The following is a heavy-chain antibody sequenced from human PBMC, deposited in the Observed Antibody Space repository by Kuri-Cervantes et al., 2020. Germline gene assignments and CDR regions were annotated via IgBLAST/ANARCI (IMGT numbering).Heavy chain of an antibody. CDR1: GFAFSSYW. J-gene: IGHJ4*02. Sequence: GGSLRLSCAGSGFAFSSYWMHWVRQAPGKGLVWVSRINSDGSSTTYADSVKGRFTISRDNAKNTLYLQMNSLRAEDTAVYYCARGGDFVDILATMGIFDYWGQGTLVTVSS. CDR3: ARGGDFVDILATMGIFDY. V-gene: IGHV3-74*01. D-gene: IGHD5-12*01. CDR2: INSDGSST.